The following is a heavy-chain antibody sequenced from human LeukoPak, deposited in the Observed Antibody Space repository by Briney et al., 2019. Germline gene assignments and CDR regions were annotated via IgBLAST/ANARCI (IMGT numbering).Heavy chain of an antibody. CDR1: GYTFTSYY. V-gene: IGHV1-8*02. J-gene: IGHJ6*03. D-gene: IGHD3-9*01. CDR3: ARSPPPLGRHYDWLLEYYYYYYYMDV. Sequence: GASVKVSCKASGYTFTSYYMHWVRQAPGQGLEWMGWMNPNSGNTGYAQKFQGRVTMTRNTSISTAYMELSSLRSEDTAVYYCARSPPPLGRHYDWLLEYYYYYYYMDVWGKGTTVTISS. CDR2: MNPNSGNT.